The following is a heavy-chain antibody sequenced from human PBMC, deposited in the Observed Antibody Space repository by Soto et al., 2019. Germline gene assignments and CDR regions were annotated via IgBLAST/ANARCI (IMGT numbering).Heavy chain of an antibody. CDR3: ARESEDLTSNFDY. V-gene: IGHV3-21*01. Sequence: GGSLRLSCAASGFTFTRYSMNWVRQAPGKGLEWVSSISSTTNYIYYADSMKGRFTVSRDNAKDSVYLDMNSLSTEDTAVYYCARESEDLTSNFDYWGQGALVTVSS. CDR1: GFTFTRYS. J-gene: IGHJ4*02. CDR2: ISSTTNYI.